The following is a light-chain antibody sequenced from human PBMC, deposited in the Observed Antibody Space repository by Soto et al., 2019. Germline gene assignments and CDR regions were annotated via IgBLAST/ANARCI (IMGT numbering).Light chain of an antibody. CDR2: ASS. Sequence: DIQLTQSPSFLSASVVDIVTTAVLASQPISNYLAWYKQKPGKATEILISASSNLRRGVPSRFSGSGSGTEFTLAINGLQPEDFATYYCQQSYSTPYNFGQGTKVDI. CDR3: QQSYSTPYN. J-gene: IGKJ2*01. CDR1: QPISNY. V-gene: IGKV1-39*01.